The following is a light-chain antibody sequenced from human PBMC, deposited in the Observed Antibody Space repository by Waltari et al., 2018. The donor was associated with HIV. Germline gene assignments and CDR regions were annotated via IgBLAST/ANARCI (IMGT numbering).Light chain of an antibody. CDR1: SSNVGKNY. CDR3: ASWDDALSSWL. V-gene: IGLV1-47*01. CDR2: RND. Sequence: QSGLRQPPSTSRPPGQRVVISCSGSSSNVGKNYVSWFQQLPGAAPRLLIYRNDLRPSGVPDRFTAAKSGTSASLVISGLRSDDEAEYFCASWDDALSSWLFGGGTKLTVL. J-gene: IGLJ6*01.